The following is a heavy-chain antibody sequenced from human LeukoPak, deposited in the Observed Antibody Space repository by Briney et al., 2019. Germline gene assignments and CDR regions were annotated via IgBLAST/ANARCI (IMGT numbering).Heavy chain of an antibody. D-gene: IGHD1-1*01. CDR1: GGYIISRSHY. Sequence: PSETLSLTCTVSGGYIISRSHYWGWIRQPPGMGLEWIGSVYYSGNTYYNPSLKTRATISIDTPTSKNQFSLTLSSVTAADTAVYYCARHHAEILVPNDWGQGTLVTVSS. V-gene: IGHV4-39*01. J-gene: IGHJ4*02. CDR3: ARHHAEILVPND. CDR2: VYYSGNT.